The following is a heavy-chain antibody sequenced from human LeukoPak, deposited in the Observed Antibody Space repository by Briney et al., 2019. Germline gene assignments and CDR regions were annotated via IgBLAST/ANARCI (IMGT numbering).Heavy chain of an antibody. V-gene: IGHV4-34*01. Sequence: SETLSLTCAVYGGSFSGYCWSWIRQPPGKGLEWIGEINHSGSTNYNPSLKSRVTISVDASKNQFSLKLSSVTAADTAVYYCARGGATYYDYVWGSYRFPYWGQGTLVTVSS. CDR3: ARGGATYYDYVWGSYRFPY. CDR2: INHSGST. CDR1: GGSFSGYC. J-gene: IGHJ4*02. D-gene: IGHD3-16*02.